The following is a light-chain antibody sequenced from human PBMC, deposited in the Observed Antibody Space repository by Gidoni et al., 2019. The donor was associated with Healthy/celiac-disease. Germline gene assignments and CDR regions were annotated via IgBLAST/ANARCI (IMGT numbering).Light chain of an antibody. CDR2: GAS. J-gene: IGKJ5*01. CDR1: QSVSSSY. Sequence: EIVLTQSPGTLSLSPGERATLSCRASQSVSSSYLAWYQQKPGQAPRLLIYGASSRATGIPDSFSGSVSGTDFTLTISRLEPEDFAVYYCQQYGSSRVTFGQGTRLEIK. V-gene: IGKV3-20*01. CDR3: QQYGSSRVT.